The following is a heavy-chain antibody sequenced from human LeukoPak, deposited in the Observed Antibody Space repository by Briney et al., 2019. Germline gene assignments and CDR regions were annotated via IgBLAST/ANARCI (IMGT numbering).Heavy chain of an antibody. J-gene: IGHJ4*02. D-gene: IGHD5-18*01. V-gene: IGHV4-34*01. Sequence: SETLSLTCAVYGGSFSGYYWSWIRQPPGKGLEWIGEINHSGSTNYNPSLKSRVTISVDTSKNQFSLKLSSVTAADTAVYYCARTDTAMVTEFDYWGQGTLVTVSS. CDR3: ARTDTAMVTEFDY. CDR2: INHSGST. CDR1: GGSFSGYY.